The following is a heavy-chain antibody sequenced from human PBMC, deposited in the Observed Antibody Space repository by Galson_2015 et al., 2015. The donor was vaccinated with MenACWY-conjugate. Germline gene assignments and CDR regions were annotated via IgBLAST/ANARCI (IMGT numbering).Heavy chain of an antibody. CDR2: ITSGSDYI. CDR3: AREDLAWAFGLDY. J-gene: IGHJ4*02. V-gene: IGHV3-21*01. CDR1: GFTFSTYT. D-gene: IGHD2/OR15-2a*01. Sequence: SLRLSCAASGFTFSTYTMNWVRQAPGEGLEWVSPITSGSDYIYYADSVKGRFTVSRDNAENSLYLQMNSLRPEDTAVYYCAREDLAWAFGLDYWGQGTLVTVSS.